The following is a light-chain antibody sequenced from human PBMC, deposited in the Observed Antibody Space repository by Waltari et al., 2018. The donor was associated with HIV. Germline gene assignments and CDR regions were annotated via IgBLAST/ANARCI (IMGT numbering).Light chain of an antibody. CDR1: ISNLGANS. V-gene: IGLV1-47*01. Sequence: QSVVTQPPSASGTPGQNISISCSGDISNLGANSVYWYQQRPGTAPRLLIYRNDQRPSGVPDRFSGSKSATSASLAISGLRSEDEADYHCSTWDNSLRHWVFGGGTKVTVL. CDR2: RND. J-gene: IGLJ3*02. CDR3: STWDNSLRHWV.